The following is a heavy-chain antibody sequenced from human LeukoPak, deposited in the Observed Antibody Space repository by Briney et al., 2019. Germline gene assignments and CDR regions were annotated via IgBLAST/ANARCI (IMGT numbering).Heavy chain of an antibody. Sequence: SETLSLTCTVSGGSISSYYWSWIRQPAGKGLEWIGRIYTSGSTGYNPSLKSRVTMSVDTSKNQFPLKLSSVTAADTAVYYCARVDLRAAYFDYWGQGTLVTVSS. J-gene: IGHJ4*02. V-gene: IGHV4-4*07. CDR1: GGSISSYY. CDR3: ARVDLRAAYFDY. D-gene: IGHD2-15*01. CDR2: IYTSGST.